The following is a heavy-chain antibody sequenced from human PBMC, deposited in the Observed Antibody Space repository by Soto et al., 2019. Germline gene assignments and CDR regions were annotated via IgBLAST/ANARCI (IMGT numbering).Heavy chain of an antibody. D-gene: IGHD2-15*01. Sequence: EVQLLDSGGGLVXPGGSLRLSCAXSGXXXXXXAMXXVRQAPGKGLEWVSGVGGSGDSTYYADSVKGRFTISRDNSKDTLYLQMNSLRAEDTAVYYCAKSPLGYCSGGSCYPPHYFDYWGQGTLVTVSS. J-gene: IGHJ4*02. CDR2: VGGSGDST. V-gene: IGHV3-23*01. CDR3: AKSPLGYCSGGSCYPPHYFDY. CDR1: GXXXXXXA.